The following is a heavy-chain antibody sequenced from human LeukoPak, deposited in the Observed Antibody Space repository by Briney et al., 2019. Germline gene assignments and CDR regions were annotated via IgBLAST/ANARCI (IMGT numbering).Heavy chain of an antibody. D-gene: IGHD5-18*01. CDR2: IYYSGST. CDR3: ARVARLWGGDYYYGMDV. J-gene: IGHJ6*02. CDR1: GGSISSGDSY. Sequence: SETLSLTCTVSGGSISSGDSYWSWIRQPPGKGLEWIGYIYYSGSTYYNPSLKSRVTISVDTSKNQFSLKLSSVTAADTAVYYCARVARLWGGDYYYGMDVWGQGTTVTVSS. V-gene: IGHV4-30-4*01.